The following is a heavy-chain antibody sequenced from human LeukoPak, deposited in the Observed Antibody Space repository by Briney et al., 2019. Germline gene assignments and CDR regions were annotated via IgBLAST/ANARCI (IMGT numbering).Heavy chain of an antibody. CDR2: INPNSGGT. CDR1: GYTFTGYY. V-gene: IGHV1-2*02. CDR3: ARVYCSSTSCYPFDY. J-gene: IGHJ4*02. D-gene: IGHD2-2*01. Sequence: ASVKVSCKASGYTFTGYYMHWVRQAPGQRLEWMGWINPNSGGTNYAQKFQGRVTMTRDTSISTAYMELSRLGSDDTAVYYCARVYCSSTSCYPFDYWGQGTLVTVSS.